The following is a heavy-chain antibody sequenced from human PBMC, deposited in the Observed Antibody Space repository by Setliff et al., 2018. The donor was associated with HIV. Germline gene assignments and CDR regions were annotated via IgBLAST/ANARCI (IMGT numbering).Heavy chain of an antibody. Sequence: GGSLRLSCAASGFTFSSYAMSWVRQAPGKGLEWVSAISGSGGTTDYAAPVKGRITISRDDSKNTLYLQMNSLKTEDTAVYYCSTYRYYYDTTGVDYWGQGTLVTVSS. CDR3: STYRYYYDTTGVDY. J-gene: IGHJ4*02. V-gene: IGHV3-23*01. CDR2: ISGSGGTT. D-gene: IGHD3-22*01. CDR1: GFTFSSYA.